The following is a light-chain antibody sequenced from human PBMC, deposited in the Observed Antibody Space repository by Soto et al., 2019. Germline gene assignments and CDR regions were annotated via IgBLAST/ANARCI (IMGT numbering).Light chain of an antibody. CDR1: SSDVGAYKY. CDR2: EVS. CDR3: SSYVGSGIVV. V-gene: IGLV2-8*01. Sequence: QPVLTQPPSASGSPGQSVTISCTGTSSDVGAYKYVSWYQQSPGKAPKLMIYEVSKRPSGVPDRFSGSKSGNTASLTVSGLEAEEEADYYCSSYVGSGIVVFGGGTKLTVL. J-gene: IGLJ2*01.